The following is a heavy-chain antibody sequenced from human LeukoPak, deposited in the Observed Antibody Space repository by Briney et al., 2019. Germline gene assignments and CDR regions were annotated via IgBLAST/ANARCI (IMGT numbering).Heavy chain of an antibody. CDR3: AKDSWFGEVMYYFDY. CDR1: GFIFSNYG. CDR2: VRYDVSDK. D-gene: IGHD3-10*01. Sequence: GGSLRLSCAASGFIFSNYGMHWVRQAPGKGLEWVAFVRYDVSDKDYADSVRGRFTISRDNSKNTLFMQMNSLRAEDTAVYYCAKDSWFGEVMYYFDYWGQGTLVTVSS. V-gene: IGHV3-30*02. J-gene: IGHJ4*02.